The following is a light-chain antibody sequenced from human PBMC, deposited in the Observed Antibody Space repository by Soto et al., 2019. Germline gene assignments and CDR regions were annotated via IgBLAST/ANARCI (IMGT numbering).Light chain of an antibody. CDR3: QYRSNWSPGT. CDR2: DSS. V-gene: IGKV3-11*01. CDR1: QSVSTY. J-gene: IGKJ5*01. Sequence: EIVLAESPATLSLSPGDRASLSCRASQSVSTYLAWYQQKPGQAPRLLTYDSSYRAAGIPARFSGSGSGTDFTLTISSREPEDVAVYNCQYRSNWSPGTFGQRTRLEIK.